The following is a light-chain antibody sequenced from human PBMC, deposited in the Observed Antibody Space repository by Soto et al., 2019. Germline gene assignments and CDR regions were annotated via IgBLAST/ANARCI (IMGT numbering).Light chain of an antibody. CDR2: GAS. V-gene: IGKV3-20*01. CDR1: QTVGSYY. CDR3: QQYRTSAQT. J-gene: IGKJ1*01. Sequence: PGEIATLSCSASQTVGSYYLAWYQQRPGQAPRLLIYGASSRATGIPDRFSGSGSGTDFTLTISRLEPEDFALYYCQQYRTSAQTFGQGTKVEIK.